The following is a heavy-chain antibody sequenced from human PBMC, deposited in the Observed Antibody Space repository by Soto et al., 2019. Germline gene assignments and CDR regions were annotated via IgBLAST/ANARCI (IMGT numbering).Heavy chain of an antibody. CDR3: ARSDSSGPLDF. CDR2: INPKNGGT. CDR1: GYTFTYFY. J-gene: IGHJ4*02. V-gene: IGHV1-2*02. D-gene: IGHD5-18*01. Sequence: ASVKVSCKTSGYTFTYFYIHWVRLAPGQGLEWMGWINPKNGGTSHAQKFQGRVTMTRDTSISTVYMELNSLTSDDRGIYYCARSDSSGPLDFWGQGTLVTVSS.